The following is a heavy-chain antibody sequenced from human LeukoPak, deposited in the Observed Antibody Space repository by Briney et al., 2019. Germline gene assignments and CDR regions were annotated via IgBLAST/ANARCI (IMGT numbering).Heavy chain of an antibody. CDR2: IIPIFGTA. Sequence: SVKVSCKASGGTFSSYAISWVRQAPGQGLEWMGGIIPIFGTANYAQKFQGRVTITADESTSTAYMELSSLRSEDTAVYYCARDVPPRHYDILTGYFPSLYFDYWGQGTLVTVSS. D-gene: IGHD3-9*01. CDR3: ARDVPPRHYDILTGYFPSLYFDY. V-gene: IGHV1-69*13. CDR1: GGTFSSYA. J-gene: IGHJ4*02.